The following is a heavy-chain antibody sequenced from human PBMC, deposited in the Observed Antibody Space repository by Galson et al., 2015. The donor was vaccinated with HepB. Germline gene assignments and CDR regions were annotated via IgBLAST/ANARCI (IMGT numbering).Heavy chain of an antibody. Sequence: SLRLSCAASGFTFGSYAMSWVRQAPGKGLEWVSAITGSGGTTYYADSVKGRFTISRDNSKNTLYLQMDSLRAEDTALYYCAKDPKYTSSWYWADSWGQGTLVTVSS. V-gene: IGHV3-23*01. D-gene: IGHD6-13*01. CDR1: GFTFGSYA. CDR3: AKDPKYTSSWYWADS. CDR2: ITGSGGTT. J-gene: IGHJ4*02.